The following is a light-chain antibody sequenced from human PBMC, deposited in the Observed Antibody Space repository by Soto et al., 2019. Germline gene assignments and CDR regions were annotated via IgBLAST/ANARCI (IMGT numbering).Light chain of an antibody. J-gene: IGLJ2*01. Sequence: QSALTQPRSVSGSPGQSGTIYCTGTSSDVGGYNYVSWYQQHPGKAPKLMIYEVSKRPSGVPDRFSGSKSGNTASLTISGLQAEDEADYYCCSYAGSYTFVFGGGTQLTVL. CDR2: EVS. CDR1: SSDVGGYNY. CDR3: CSYAGSYTFV. V-gene: IGLV2-11*01.